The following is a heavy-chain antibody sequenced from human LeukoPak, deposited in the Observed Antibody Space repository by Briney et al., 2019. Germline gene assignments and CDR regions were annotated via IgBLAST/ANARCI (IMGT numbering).Heavy chain of an antibody. Sequence: PGGSLRLSCAASGFTFSSYWMSWVRQAPGKGLEWVANIKQDGSEKYYVDSVKGRFTISRDNAKNSLYLQMNSLRAEDTAVYYCARTASSWAYYYYYYYMDVWGKGTTVTVSS. CDR2: IKQDGSEK. J-gene: IGHJ6*03. D-gene: IGHD6-13*01. V-gene: IGHV3-7*01. CDR3: ARTASSWAYYYYYYYMDV. CDR1: GFTFSSYW.